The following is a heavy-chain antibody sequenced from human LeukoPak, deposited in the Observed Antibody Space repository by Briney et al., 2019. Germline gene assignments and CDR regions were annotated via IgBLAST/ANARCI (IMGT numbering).Heavy chain of an antibody. CDR2: IYYSGST. CDR3: ARDQVAYCGGDCGGFDP. D-gene: IGHD2-21*02. J-gene: IGHJ5*02. Sequence: SETLSLTCTVSGGSISSHYWSWIRQPSGKGLEWIGYIYYSGSTNYNPSLKSRATISVDTSKNQFSLKLSSVTAADTAVYYCARDQVAYCGGDCGGFDPWGQGTLVTVSS. CDR1: GGSISSHY. V-gene: IGHV4-59*11.